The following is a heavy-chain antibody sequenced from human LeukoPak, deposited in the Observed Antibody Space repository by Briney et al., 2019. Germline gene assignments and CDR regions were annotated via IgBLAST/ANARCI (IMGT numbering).Heavy chain of an antibody. CDR2: INHSGST. CDR1: GGSFSGYY. Sequence: SETLSLTCAVCGGSFSGYYWSWIRQPPGKGLEWIGEINHSGSTNYNLSLKSRVTISVDTSKNQFSLKLSSVTAADTAVYYCAREMKSGWPDYWGQGTLVTVSS. V-gene: IGHV4-34*01. CDR3: AREMKSGWPDY. D-gene: IGHD6-19*01. J-gene: IGHJ4*02.